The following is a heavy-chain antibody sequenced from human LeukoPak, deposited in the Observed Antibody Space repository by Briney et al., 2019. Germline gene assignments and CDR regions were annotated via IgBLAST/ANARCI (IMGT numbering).Heavy chain of an antibody. Sequence: SETLSLTCTVAGGSISSYYWSWIRQPPGKGLEWIGYIHFSGGSTQYNPSLKSRLTISVDTSKNHFSLKLSSVTAADTAIYYCARVLGSGYSDYWGQGTLVTVSS. CDR2: IHFSGGST. CDR3: ARVLGSGYSDY. J-gene: IGHJ4*02. CDR1: GGSISSYY. V-gene: IGHV4-59*01. D-gene: IGHD2-15*01.